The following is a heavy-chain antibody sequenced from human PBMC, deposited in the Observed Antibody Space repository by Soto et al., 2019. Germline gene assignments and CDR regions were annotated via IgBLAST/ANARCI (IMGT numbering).Heavy chain of an antibody. D-gene: IGHD3-16*01. V-gene: IGHV3-21*01. CDR2: ISSSSSYI. CDR1: GFTFSSYS. J-gene: IGHJ4*02. CDR3: ARDNYDYAWGRKSTRGY. Sequence: EVQLVESGGGLVKPGGSLRLSCAASGFTFSSYSMNWVRQAPGKGLEWVSSISSSSSYIYYADSVKGRFTISRDNAKNSLYLQMNSLRAEDTAVYYCARDNYDYAWGRKSTRGYWGQGTLVTVSS.